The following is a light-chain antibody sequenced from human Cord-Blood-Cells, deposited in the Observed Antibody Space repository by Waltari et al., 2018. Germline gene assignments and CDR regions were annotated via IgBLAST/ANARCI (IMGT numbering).Light chain of an antibody. CDR2: EVS. V-gene: IGLV2-14*01. CDR1: SSDVVGYNY. CDR3: SSYTSSSTLV. J-gene: IGLJ1*01. Sequence: QSALTHPASVSGSPGQSITISCTGTSSDVVGYNYVSWYQQHPGKAPKLMIYEVSNRPSGVSNRFSGSKSGNTASLTISGLQAEDEADYYCSSYTSSSTLVFGTGTKVTVL.